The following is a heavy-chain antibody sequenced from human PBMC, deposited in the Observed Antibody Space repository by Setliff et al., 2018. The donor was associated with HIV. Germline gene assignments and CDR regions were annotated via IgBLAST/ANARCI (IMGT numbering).Heavy chain of an antibody. CDR2: IGTGGDT. CDR3: TRREWTLGGAFDI. D-gene: IGHD2-8*01. Sequence: GSLRLSCTASGFTFSIHDVHWVRQVAGKGLEWVSAIGTGGDTHYIDSVKGRFTISREDVKNSFYLQMNSLRAGDTAVYYCTRREWTLGGAFDIWGRGTQVTVSS. V-gene: IGHV3-13*01. J-gene: IGHJ3*02. CDR1: GFTFSIHD.